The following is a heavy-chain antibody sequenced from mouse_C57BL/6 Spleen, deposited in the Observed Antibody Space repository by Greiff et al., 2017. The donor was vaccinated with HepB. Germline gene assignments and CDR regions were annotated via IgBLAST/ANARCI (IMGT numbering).Heavy chain of an antibody. D-gene: IGHD2-4*01. CDR3: ARHEDYDGFAY. J-gene: IGHJ3*01. V-gene: IGHV5-6*01. CDR1: GFTFSSYG. CDR2: ISSGGSYT. Sequence: EVQLQESGGDLVKPGGSLKLSCAASGFTFSSYGMSWVRQTPDKRLEWVATISSGGSYTYYPDSVKGRFTISRDNAKNTLYLQMSSLKSEDTAMYYCARHEDYDGFAYWGQGTLVTASA.